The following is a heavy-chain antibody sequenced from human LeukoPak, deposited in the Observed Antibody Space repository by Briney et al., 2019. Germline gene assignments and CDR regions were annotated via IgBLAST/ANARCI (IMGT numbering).Heavy chain of an antibody. CDR1: GFTFDDYA. Sequence: SGRSLRLSCAASGFTFDDYAMHWVRQGPGKGLEWVSGISWNSGSIGYADSVKGRFTISRDNAKNSLYLQMNSLRAEDTAVYYCARERGFSYYDILTGYLSFDYWGQGTLVTVSS. CDR2: ISWNSGSI. D-gene: IGHD3-9*01. CDR3: ARERGFSYYDILTGYLSFDY. J-gene: IGHJ4*02. V-gene: IGHV3-9*01.